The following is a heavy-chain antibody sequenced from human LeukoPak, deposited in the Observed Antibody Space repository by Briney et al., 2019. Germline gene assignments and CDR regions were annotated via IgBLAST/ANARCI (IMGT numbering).Heavy chain of an antibody. J-gene: IGHJ4*02. CDR3: ARVEAGVGPNY. D-gene: IGHD6-25*01. Sequence: SETLSLTCGVYGGSLSGYYWSWIRQPPGKGLEWIGEINYSGSTNYNPSLKSRVTISVDTFKNQFSLKLSSVTGADTAVYYCARVEAGVGPNYWGQGALVTVSS. CDR2: INYSGST. V-gene: IGHV4-34*01. CDR1: GGSLSGYY.